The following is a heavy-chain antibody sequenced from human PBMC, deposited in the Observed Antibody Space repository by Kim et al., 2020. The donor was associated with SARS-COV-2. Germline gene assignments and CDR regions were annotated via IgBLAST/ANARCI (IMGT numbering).Heavy chain of an antibody. D-gene: IGHD6-6*01. V-gene: IGHV1-69*04. CDR2: A. J-gene: IGHJ4*02. CDR3: ARGPIAARPFY. Sequence: AKYAQKFQGRVTITADKSTSTAYMELSSLRSEATAVYYCARGPIAARPFYWGQGTLVTVSS.